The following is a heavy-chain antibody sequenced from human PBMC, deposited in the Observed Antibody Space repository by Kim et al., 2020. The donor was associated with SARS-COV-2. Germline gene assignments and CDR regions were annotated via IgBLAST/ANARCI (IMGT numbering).Heavy chain of an antibody. D-gene: IGHD1-1*01. Sequence: GGSLRLSCAASGFTFSSYSMNWVRQAPGKGLEWVSYISSSSSTIYYADSVKGRFTISRDNAKNSLYLQMNSLRAEDTAVYYCARYLPKTGSDYWGQGTLVTVSS. CDR1: GFTFSSYS. CDR3: ARYLPKTGSDY. V-gene: IGHV3-48*04. J-gene: IGHJ4*02. CDR2: ISSSSSTI.